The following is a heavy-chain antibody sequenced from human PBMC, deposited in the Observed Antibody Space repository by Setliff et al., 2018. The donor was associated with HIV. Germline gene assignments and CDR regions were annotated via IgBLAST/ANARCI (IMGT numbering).Heavy chain of an antibody. CDR2: IYFNGKT. V-gene: IGHV4-31*03. Sequence: KPSETLSLTCTVSGGLITNDGYYWTWIRQHPEKGLEWIGYIYFNGKTYYNPSLGGRVTMSVDTSKNQFSLRLSSVTAADTAIYSCARVPTSSWYVTTQRTKEYFHHWGQGTLVTVSS. D-gene: IGHD6-13*01. CDR1: GGLITNDGYY. J-gene: IGHJ1*01. CDR3: ARVPTSSWYVTTQRTKEYFHH.